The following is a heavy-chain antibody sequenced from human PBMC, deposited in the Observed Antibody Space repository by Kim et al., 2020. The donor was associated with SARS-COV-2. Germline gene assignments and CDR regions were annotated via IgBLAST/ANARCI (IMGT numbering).Heavy chain of an antibody. CDR3: ARDPTQGSDYYYYGMDV. V-gene: IGHV4-31*02. Sequence: LKSRVTLSVDTSKNQFSLKLSSVTAADTAVYYCARDPTQGSDYYYYGMDVWGQGTTVTVSS. J-gene: IGHJ6*02. D-gene: IGHD3-10*01.